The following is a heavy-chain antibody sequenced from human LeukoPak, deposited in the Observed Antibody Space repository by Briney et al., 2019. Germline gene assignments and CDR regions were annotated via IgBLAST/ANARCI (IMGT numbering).Heavy chain of an antibody. CDR3: ARFLPLAWGATTSEGAFDI. V-gene: IGHV4-4*02. J-gene: IGHJ3*02. CDR2: IYHSGST. Sequence: SETLSLTCAVSGGSISSSNWWSWVRQPPGKGLEWIGEIYHSGSTNYNPSLKSRVTISVDKSKNQFSLKLSSVTAADTAVYYCARFLPLAWGATTSEGAFDIWGQGTMVTVSS. D-gene: IGHD1-26*01. CDR1: GGSISSSNW.